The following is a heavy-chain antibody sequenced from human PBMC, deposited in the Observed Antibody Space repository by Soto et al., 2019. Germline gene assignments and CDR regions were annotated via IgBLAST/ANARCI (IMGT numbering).Heavy chain of an antibody. J-gene: IGHJ5*02. D-gene: IGHD4-17*01. Sequence: QVQLVESGGGVVQPGRSLRLSCAASGFTFSSYGMHWVRQAPGKGLEWVAVIWYDGSNKYYADSVKGRFTISRDNSKNTXXVXITXMGGEDTAVYYCARDKVSIDYGDSPPESWGNWFDPWGQGTLVTVSS. CDR2: IWYDGSNK. V-gene: IGHV3-33*01. CDR1: GFTFSSYG. CDR3: ARDKVSIDYGDSPPESWGNWFDP.